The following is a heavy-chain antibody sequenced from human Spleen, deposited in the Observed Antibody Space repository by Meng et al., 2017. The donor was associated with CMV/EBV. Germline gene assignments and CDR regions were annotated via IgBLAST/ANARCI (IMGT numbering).Heavy chain of an antibody. CDR3: ASVGFCSGTTCYTGDYSSRRHFEH. Sequence: ASVKVSCKASGYTFTGYYMHWVRQAPGQGLEWMGWINPNSGGTNYAQKFQGRVTMTRDTSISTAYMELSRLRSDDTAVYYCASVGFCSGTTCYTGDYSSRRHFEHWGQGTLVTVSS. CDR2: INPNSGGT. D-gene: IGHD2-2*02. V-gene: IGHV1-2*02. CDR1: GYTFTGYY. J-gene: IGHJ4*02.